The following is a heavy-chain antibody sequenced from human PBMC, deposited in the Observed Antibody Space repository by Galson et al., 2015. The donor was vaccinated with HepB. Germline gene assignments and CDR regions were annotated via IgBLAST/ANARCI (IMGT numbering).Heavy chain of an antibody. CDR1: GFTFSNYG. D-gene: IGHD3-16*01. V-gene: IGHV3-33*01. CDR2: IWFGGSNK. Sequence: SLRLSCAASGFTFSNYGMHWVRQAPGKGLEWVAVIWFGGSNKYYADSVKGRFTISRDNSKNTLYLQMNSLRGEDTAVYYCARDWGSNWTYDYYLDVWGKGTTVTVSS. J-gene: IGHJ6*03. CDR3: ARDWGSNWTYDYYLDV.